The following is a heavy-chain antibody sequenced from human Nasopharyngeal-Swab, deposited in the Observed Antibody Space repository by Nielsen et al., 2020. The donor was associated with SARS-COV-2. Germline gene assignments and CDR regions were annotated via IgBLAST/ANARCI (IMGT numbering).Heavy chain of an antibody. CDR3: AKTRDYSDWFDP. J-gene: IGHJ5*02. Sequence: SETLSLTCAVYGGSFSGYYWSWIRQPPGKGLEWIGEINHSGSTNYNPSLKSRVTISVDTSKNQFSLKLSSVTAADTAVYYCAKTRDYSDWFDPWGQGILVTVSS. CDR2: INHSGST. D-gene: IGHD4-11*01. V-gene: IGHV4-34*01. CDR1: GGSFSGYY.